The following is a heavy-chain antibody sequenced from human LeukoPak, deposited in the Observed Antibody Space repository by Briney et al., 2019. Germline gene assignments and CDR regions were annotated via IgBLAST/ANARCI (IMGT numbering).Heavy chain of an antibody. CDR3: ARFVQNY. J-gene: IGHJ4*02. D-gene: IGHD3-16*01. CDR2: IKHSGST. CDR1: GGSFSGYY. Sequence: PSETLSLTCAVYGGSFSGYYWSWIRQPPGKGLEWIGEIKHSGSTNYNPSLKSRVTISVDTSKNQFSLKLSSVTAADTAVYYCARFVQNYWGQGTLVTVSS. V-gene: IGHV4-34*01.